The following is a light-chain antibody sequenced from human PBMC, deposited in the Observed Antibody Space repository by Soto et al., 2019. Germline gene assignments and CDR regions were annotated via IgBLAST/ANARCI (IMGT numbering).Light chain of an antibody. J-gene: IGLJ3*02. Sequence: QSVLTQPASVSGSPGQSITISCTGTTTDVGDYESVSWYQQHPGKAPKLLIYEVSDRPSGVSNRFSGSKSGNTASLTISGLQSDDEADYYCSSYVTSTVLFGAGTKLTVL. V-gene: IGLV2-14*01. CDR1: TTDVGDYES. CDR3: SSYVTSTVL. CDR2: EVS.